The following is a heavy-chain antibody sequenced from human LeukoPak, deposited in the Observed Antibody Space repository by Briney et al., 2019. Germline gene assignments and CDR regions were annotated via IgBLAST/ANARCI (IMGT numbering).Heavy chain of an antibody. Sequence: ASVKVSCKASGYTFTSYYMHWVRQAPGQGLEWMGIINPSGGSTSYAQKFQGRVTMTRDTSTSTVYMELSSLTLEDTAVYYCAKLVDYCEGRTCFTTYYYTDIWGKGTTVTVSS. V-gene: IGHV1-46*01. D-gene: IGHD4/OR15-4a*01. CDR2: INPSGGST. CDR1: GYTFTSYY. J-gene: IGHJ6*03. CDR3: AKLVDYCEGRTCFTTYYYTDI.